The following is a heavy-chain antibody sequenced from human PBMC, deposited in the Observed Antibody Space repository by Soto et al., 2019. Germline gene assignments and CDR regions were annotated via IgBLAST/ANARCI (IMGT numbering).Heavy chain of an antibody. Sequence: ASVKVSCKASGYTFTGYYMHWVRQAPGQGLEWMGWINPNSGDTHYAQKFQGWVTMTRDTSISTAYMELSRLRSDDTAVYYCARELGNAFDIWGQGTMVTVSS. CDR2: INPNSGDT. CDR1: GYTFTGYY. CDR3: ARELGNAFDI. D-gene: IGHD3-16*01. J-gene: IGHJ3*02. V-gene: IGHV1-2*04.